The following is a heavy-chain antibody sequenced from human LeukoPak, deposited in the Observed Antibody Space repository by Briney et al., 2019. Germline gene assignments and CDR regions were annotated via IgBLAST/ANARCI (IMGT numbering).Heavy chain of an antibody. Sequence: ASVKVSCKASGYTFTGYYMHWVRQAPGQGLEWMGWINPNSGGTNYAQKFQGRVTMTRDTSISTAYMELSRLRSDDTAVYYCARRESSGYSVYEDYWGQGTLVTVSS. CDR2: INPNSGGT. D-gene: IGHD3-22*01. V-gene: IGHV1-2*02. J-gene: IGHJ4*02. CDR3: ARRESSGYSVYEDY. CDR1: GYTFTGYY.